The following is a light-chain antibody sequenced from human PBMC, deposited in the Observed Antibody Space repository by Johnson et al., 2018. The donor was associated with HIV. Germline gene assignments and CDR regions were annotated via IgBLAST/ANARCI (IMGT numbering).Light chain of an antibody. J-gene: IGLJ1*01. CDR3: GTWDSSMSAYV. Sequence: QSVLTQPPSVSAAPGQRVTISCSGSSSNIGKNYVSWYQQLPGTAPKLLIYENNKRPSWIPDRFSGSKSGTSATLGITGLQTENEADYYCGTWDSSMSAYVCGIGTKVTGL. V-gene: IGLV1-51*02. CDR1: SSNIGKNY. CDR2: ENN.